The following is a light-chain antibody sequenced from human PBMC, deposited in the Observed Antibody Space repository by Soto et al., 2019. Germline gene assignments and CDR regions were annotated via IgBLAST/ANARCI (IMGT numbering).Light chain of an antibody. CDR2: AAS. V-gene: IGKV1-39*01. CDR1: QIISPS. Sequence: TQSPATLSLSPWDRATLSCRASQIISPSLAWYQQQPGKAPKLLIYAASSLQSGVPSRFSGSGSGTHFTLTITSLQPEDSATYYCQQTYNVPITFGQGTRLEIK. J-gene: IGKJ5*01. CDR3: QQTYNVPIT.